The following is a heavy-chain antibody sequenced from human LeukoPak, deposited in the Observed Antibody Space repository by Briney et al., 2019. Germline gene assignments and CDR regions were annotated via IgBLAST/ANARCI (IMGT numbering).Heavy chain of an antibody. CDR3: ARTHYYGSGSFYYFDY. CDR1: GGSISPYC. D-gene: IGHD3-10*01. CDR2: IYYTGNT. J-gene: IGHJ4*02. V-gene: IGHV4-59*12. Sequence: SSETLSLTCTVSGGSISPYCWSWIRQPPGKGLEWIGYIYYTGNTNYNPSLKSRVTISVDRSKNQFSLKLSSVTAADTAVYYCARTHYYGSGSFYYFDYWGQGTLVTVSS.